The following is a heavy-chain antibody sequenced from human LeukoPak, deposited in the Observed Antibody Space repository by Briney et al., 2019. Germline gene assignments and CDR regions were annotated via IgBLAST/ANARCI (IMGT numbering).Heavy chain of an antibody. CDR2: TSSYSSTI. CDR3: ARDKDTSAYYSGH. D-gene: IGHD3-22*01. J-gene: IGHJ4*02. Sequence: GGSLRLSCAASGFTFSSYSMIWVRQAPGKGLEWVSYTSSYSSTIYYADSVKGRFTISRDDAKNSLYLQMNSLGAEDTAVYYCARDKDTSAYYSGHWGQGTLVTVSS. CDR1: GFTFSSYS. V-gene: IGHV3-48*01.